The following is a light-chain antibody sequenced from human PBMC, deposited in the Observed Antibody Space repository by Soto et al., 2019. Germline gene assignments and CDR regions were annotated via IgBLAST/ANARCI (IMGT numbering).Light chain of an antibody. CDR2: DVN. Sequence: QSVLTQPASVSGSPGQSITISCTGTSSDVGAYNYVSWYQQPPGKAPKLMIYDVNIRPSGVSNRFSGSKSGNTASLTISGLQAEDEADYYCTSWTTSTTMKFGGGTKLTVL. CDR1: SSDVGAYNY. J-gene: IGLJ2*01. V-gene: IGLV2-14*01. CDR3: TSWTTSTTMK.